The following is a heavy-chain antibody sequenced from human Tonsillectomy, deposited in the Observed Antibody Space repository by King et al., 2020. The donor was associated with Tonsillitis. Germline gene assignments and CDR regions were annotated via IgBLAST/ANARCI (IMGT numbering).Heavy chain of an antibody. D-gene: IGHD3-10*01. CDR2: INSGGRA. V-gene: IGHV3-23*04. J-gene: IGHJ4*02. Sequence: VKLVESGGGLVQPGGSLRLSCVASGFTFSSYGMSWVRQAPGKGLEWVSAINSGGRAFYADSVKGRFTISRDNSKNTLYLQMNSLRAEDTAIYYCAKEAWFGELLTVDYWGQGALVPVSS. CDR3: AKEAWFGELLTVDY. CDR1: GFTFSSYG.